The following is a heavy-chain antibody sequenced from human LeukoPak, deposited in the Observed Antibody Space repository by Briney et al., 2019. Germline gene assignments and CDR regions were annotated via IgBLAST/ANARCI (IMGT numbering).Heavy chain of an antibody. CDR3: AKDLGSAITSALVLGV. V-gene: IGHV3-74*01. D-gene: IGHD2-15*01. J-gene: IGHJ6*02. CDR1: GFTFSSYW. CDR2: ISGDGRNI. Sequence: GGSLRLSCVASGFTFSSYWMHWVRQDPRKGLVWVSRISGDGRNINYADSVRGRFTISRDNVKNVLYLQMKSLRPEDTALYYCAKDLGSAITSALVLGVWGQGTTV.